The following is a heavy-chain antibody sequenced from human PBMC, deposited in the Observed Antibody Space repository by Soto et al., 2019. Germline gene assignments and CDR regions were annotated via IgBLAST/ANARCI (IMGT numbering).Heavy chain of an antibody. Sequence: QVQLQQWGAGLLKPSETLSLTCAVNGGSFSGYYWNWIRQSAGKGLEWIGRVHHSGTTNYNPSLKRRLPISLDTSKNHFSLQLNSVTAADTAMYYCVRQKGFFDWSSHVTGPGGMDVWGQGTSVTVSS. CDR2: VHHSGTT. D-gene: IGHD3-9*01. CDR3: VRQKGFFDWSSHVTGPGGMDV. V-gene: IGHV4-34*01. J-gene: IGHJ6*02. CDR1: GGSFSGYY.